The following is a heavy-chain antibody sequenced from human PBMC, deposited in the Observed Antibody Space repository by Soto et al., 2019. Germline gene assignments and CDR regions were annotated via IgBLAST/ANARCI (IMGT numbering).Heavy chain of an antibody. CDR1: GGSFNGYF. V-gene: IGHV1-69*08. D-gene: IGHD1-20*01. CDR3: ATGITTSGYRRYMDD. CDR2: VIPMHGSE. J-gene: IGHJ6*03. Sequence: VQLVQSGAEMKKPGSSVRVSCKASGGSFNGYFITWVRQAPGQGLEWVGRVIPMHGSESHARKFGDRITLTANTLTAAVFLDMRSLPSADTAVYYCATGITTSGYRRYMDDWGKGTKVTVSS.